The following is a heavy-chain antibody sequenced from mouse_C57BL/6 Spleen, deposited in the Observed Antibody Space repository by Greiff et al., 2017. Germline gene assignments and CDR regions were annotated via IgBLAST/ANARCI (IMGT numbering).Heavy chain of an antibody. J-gene: IGHJ1*03. V-gene: IGHV1-80*01. D-gene: IGHD1-1*01. CDR2: IYPGDGDT. CDR3: ARPYGSSPYWYFDV. Sequence: VQLQQSGAELVKPGASVKISCKASGYAFSSYWMNWVKQRPGKGLEWIGQIYPGDGDTNYNGKFKGKATLTADKSSSTAYMQLSSLTSEDSAVYFCARPYGSSPYWYFDVWGTGTTVTVSS. CDR1: GYAFSSYW.